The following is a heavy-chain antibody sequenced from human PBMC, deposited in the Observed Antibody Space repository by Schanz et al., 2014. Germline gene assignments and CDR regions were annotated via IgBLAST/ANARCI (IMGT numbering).Heavy chain of an antibody. CDR2: LSGSGGST. J-gene: IGHJ6*02. CDR3: AKARRKSNCSGGRCFHYSYYGMDV. Sequence: DVQLLESGGGLVQPGGSLRLSCAASGFTFNSYAMTWVRQAPGKGLEWVSALSGSGGSTYYADSVKGRFTISRDNSKNALYLQRNCLRAGDTDVYYCAKARRKSNCSGGRCFHYSYYGMDVWGQGTTVTVSS. V-gene: IGHV3-23*01. CDR1: GFTFNSYA. D-gene: IGHD2-15*01.